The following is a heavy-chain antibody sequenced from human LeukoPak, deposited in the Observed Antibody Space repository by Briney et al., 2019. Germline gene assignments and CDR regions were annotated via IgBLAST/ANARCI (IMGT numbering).Heavy chain of an antibody. J-gene: IGHJ4*02. V-gene: IGHV4-38-2*02. CDR2: IYHSGST. CDR3: AKDGIYYDSSGYYYFDY. D-gene: IGHD3-22*01. Sequence: SETLSLTCTVSGYSISSGYYWGWIRQPPGKGLEWIGSIYHSGSTYYNPSLKSRVTISVDTSKNQFSLKLSSVTAADTAVYYCAKDGIYYDSSGYYYFDYWGQGTLVTVSS. CDR1: GYSISSGYY.